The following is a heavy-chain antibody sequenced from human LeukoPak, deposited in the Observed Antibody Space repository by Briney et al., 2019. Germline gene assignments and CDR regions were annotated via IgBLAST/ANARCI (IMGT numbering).Heavy chain of an antibody. D-gene: IGHD2-2*01. CDR1: GFSFSNYW. J-gene: IGHJ4*02. V-gene: IGHV3-7*01. CDR3: ARRSTEDY. CDR2: IKDDGSEK. Sequence: GGSLRLSCVASGFSFSNYWMSWVRRAPGKGLEWVATIKDDGSEKYSVRGRFTISRDNAKNSLYLQMNSLRVEDTAVYYCARRSTEDYWGQGTLVTVSS.